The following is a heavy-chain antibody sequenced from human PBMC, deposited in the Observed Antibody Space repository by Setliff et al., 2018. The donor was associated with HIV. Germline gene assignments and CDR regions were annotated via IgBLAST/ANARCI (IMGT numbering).Heavy chain of an antibody. J-gene: IGHJ4*02. CDR3: ARRPCDRASCSFDF. D-gene: IGHD2-2*01. V-gene: IGHV1-8*02. CDR2: MNPNTGDT. CDR1: GYSFTNYD. Sequence: ASVKVSCKASGYSFTNYDIHWVRQAAGQGLEWMGWMNPNTGDTGYAPKVQGRVSMTRDTSISTAYMALRSLRSEDTAVYYCARRPCDRASCSFDFRGQGTLVTVSS.